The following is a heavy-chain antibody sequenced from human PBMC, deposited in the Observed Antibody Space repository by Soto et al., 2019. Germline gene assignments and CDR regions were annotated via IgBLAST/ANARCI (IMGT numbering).Heavy chain of an antibody. V-gene: IGHV1-18*01. D-gene: IGHD3-10*01. CDR2: INVYNGNT. CDR1: GYTFTSYG. CDR3: ARDTSRGEYDY. J-gene: IGHJ4*02. Sequence: QVQLVQSGAEVKKPGASVKVSCKASGYTFTSYGISWVRQAPGQGLEWMGWINVYNGNTNYAQKLQCRVTMTTDTSTSTAYLDLRSLRSDDTAVYFCARDTSRGEYDYWGQGTLGTVSS.